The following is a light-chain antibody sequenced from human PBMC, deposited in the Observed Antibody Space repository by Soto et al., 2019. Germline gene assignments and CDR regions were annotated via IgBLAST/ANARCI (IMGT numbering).Light chain of an antibody. CDR3: HQRQSWPRT. J-gene: IGKJ1*01. CDR1: QYINTR. V-gene: IGKV3-11*01. Sequence: ELVLTQPPATLSSFPGGRFTRSCRASQYINTRLAWYQHRPGQAPRLLIYQTSIRAAGIPARFSASGSGTDFTLTISDVQPEDFALYYCHQRQSWPRTFGQGTKVDIK. CDR2: QTS.